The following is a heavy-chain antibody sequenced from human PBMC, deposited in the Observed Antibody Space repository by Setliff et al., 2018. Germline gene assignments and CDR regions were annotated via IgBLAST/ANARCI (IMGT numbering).Heavy chain of an antibody. J-gene: IGHJ4*02. CDR2: IKQDGSEK. Sequence: GGSLRLSCAASGFTFSTYWMSWVRQAPGKGLEWVANIKQDGSEKYYVDSVKGRFSISRDNAKNSLYLQMNSLRAEDTALYYCAKSGFGRWGASYWGQGTLVTVSS. V-gene: IGHV3-7*03. CDR3: AKSGFGRWGASY. CDR1: GFTFSTYW. D-gene: IGHD3-10*01.